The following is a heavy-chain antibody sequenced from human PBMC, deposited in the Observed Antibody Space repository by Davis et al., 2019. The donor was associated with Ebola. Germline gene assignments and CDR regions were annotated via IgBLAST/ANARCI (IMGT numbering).Heavy chain of an antibody. V-gene: IGHV3-64D*06. D-gene: IGHD3-22*01. CDR3: VGDYYDSSGYDY. Sequence: PGGSLRLSCSASGLIFRMYPMHWVRQAPGKGLEYVSTISGDGGNTYYADSVNGRFTISRDNSRNTLYLQMSSLTTEDTAIYYCVGDYYDSSGYDYWGQGTLVTVSS. J-gene: IGHJ4*02. CDR2: ISGDGGNT. CDR1: GLIFRMYP.